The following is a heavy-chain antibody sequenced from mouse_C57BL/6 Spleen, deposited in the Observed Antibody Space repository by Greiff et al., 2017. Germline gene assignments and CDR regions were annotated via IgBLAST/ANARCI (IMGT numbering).Heavy chain of an antibody. CDR3: TLYDGYYGDWFAY. CDR2: IDPETGGT. Sequence: QVQLQQSGAELVRPGASVTLSCKASGYTFTDYEMHWVKQTPVHGLEWIGAIDPETGGTAYNQKFKGKAILTADKSSSTAYMELRSLTSEDSAVYYCTLYDGYYGDWFAYWGQGTLVTVSA. J-gene: IGHJ3*01. V-gene: IGHV1-15*01. CDR1: GYTFTDYE. D-gene: IGHD2-3*01.